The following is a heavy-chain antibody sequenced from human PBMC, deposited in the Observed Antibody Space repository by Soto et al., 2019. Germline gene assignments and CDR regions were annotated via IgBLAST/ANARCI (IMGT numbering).Heavy chain of an antibody. Sequence: GASVKVSCEACGYSFTSYGISCVRQAPRQGLEWMGWISAYNGNTNYAQKLQGRVTMTTDTSTSTAYMELRSLRSDDTAVYFCARDPGDYYDSSGFAFDIWGKGTMVTVSS. J-gene: IGHJ3*02. D-gene: IGHD3-22*01. V-gene: IGHV1-18*01. CDR3: ARDPGDYYDSSGFAFDI. CDR2: ISAYNGNT. CDR1: GYSFTSYG.